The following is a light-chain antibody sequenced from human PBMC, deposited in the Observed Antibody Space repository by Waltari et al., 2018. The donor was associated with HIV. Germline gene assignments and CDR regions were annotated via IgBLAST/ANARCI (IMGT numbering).Light chain of an antibody. Sequence: QSLLRQPPSVSGAPGQRVTISGTGSRSNIGEGYDVHWYQQLPLTAPKLLIYGNSNPPSGVPDRYSGYKSGTSASLAITGLQAEDEADYYCHSYDSSMSLYVFGSGTKFTVL. V-gene: IGLV1-40*01. J-gene: IGLJ1*01. CDR1: RSNIGEGYD. CDR3: HSYDSSMSLYV. CDR2: GNS.